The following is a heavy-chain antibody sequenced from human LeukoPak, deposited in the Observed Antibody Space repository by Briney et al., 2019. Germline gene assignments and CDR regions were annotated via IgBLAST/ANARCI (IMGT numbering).Heavy chain of an antibody. CDR1: GYTFTGYY. J-gene: IGHJ3*02. V-gene: IGHV1-2*06. CDR2: INPNSGGT. Sequence: GASVKVSCKASGYTFTGYYMHWVRQAPGQGLEWMGRINPNSGGTNYAQKFQGRVTMTRDTSISTAYMELSRLRSDDTAVYYCARDQWGYYYDSSGYYSVDAFDIWGQGTMVTVSS. D-gene: IGHD3-22*01. CDR3: ARDQWGYYYDSSGYYSVDAFDI.